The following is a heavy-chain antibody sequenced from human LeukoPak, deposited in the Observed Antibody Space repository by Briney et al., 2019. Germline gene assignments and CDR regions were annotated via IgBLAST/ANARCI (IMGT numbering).Heavy chain of an antibody. J-gene: IGHJ6*04. Sequence: GESLKISCKGSGYDFSSYWIAWVRQMPGKGLEWMARLDPSDSYTNYSPSFQGHVTISAGKSISTAYLQWSSLKAADTAIYYCARQVPRQHVASGAMDVWGKGTTVTVSS. D-gene: IGHD1-1*01. CDR2: LDPSDSYT. CDR3: ARQVPRQHVASGAMDV. V-gene: IGHV5-10-1*01. CDR1: GYDFSSYW.